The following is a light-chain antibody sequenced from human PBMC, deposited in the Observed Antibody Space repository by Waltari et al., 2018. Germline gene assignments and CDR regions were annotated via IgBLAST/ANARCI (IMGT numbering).Light chain of an antibody. Sequence: QSVLTQPPSVTAAPGQNVTISCSSRSGEIFFPGYQQVPGRAPKLIIFADKRRPARIPDRFSGSRSGTSATLTISGLQTGDEGDYYCGTWDGGLSAGRVFGTGTKVTV. CDR3: GTWDGGLSAGRV. V-gene: IGLV1-51*01. CDR2: ADK. J-gene: IGLJ1*01. CDR1: RSGEIF.